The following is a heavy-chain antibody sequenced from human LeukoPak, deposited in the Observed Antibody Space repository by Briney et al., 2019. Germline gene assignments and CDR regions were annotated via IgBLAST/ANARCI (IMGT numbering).Heavy chain of an antibody. CDR1: GGSISTYY. CDR3: ARGGNYWPQWWFDP. V-gene: IGHV4-59*01. D-gene: IGHD1-26*01. J-gene: IGHJ5*02. Sequence: SETLSLTCTVSGGSISTYYWSWIRQPPGKGLEWIGYIYYTGSTSYNPSLKSRVTMSLDASKNQFSLELNSVTPADTAVYCARGGNYWPQWWFDPWGRGTLVSVSS. CDR2: IYYTGST.